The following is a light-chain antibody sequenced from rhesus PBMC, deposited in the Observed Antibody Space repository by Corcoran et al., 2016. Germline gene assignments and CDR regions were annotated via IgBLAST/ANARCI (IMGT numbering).Light chain of an antibody. CDR2: QVT. CDR3: SSYSTTATFV. CDR1: RSDIAGYDR. Sequence: QAAPTQPPSVSGSPGQSVTISCTGTRSDIAGYDRVSWYQQHPGKAPKLMIYQVTERPSGVSARFSGSKSGNTASLTISGLQPEDEANYYCSSYSTTATFVFGTGTRLTVL. V-gene: IGLV2-13*03. J-gene: IGLJ1*01.